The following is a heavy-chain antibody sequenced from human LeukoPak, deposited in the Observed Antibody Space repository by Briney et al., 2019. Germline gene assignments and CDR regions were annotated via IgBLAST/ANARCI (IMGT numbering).Heavy chain of an antibody. CDR3: ARDDRENSYFDY. V-gene: IGHV1-69*05. CDR2: IILIFGTA. J-gene: IGHJ4*02. CDR1: GGTFSSYA. Sequence: ASVKVSCKASGGTFSSYAISWVRQAPGQGLEWMGGIILIFGTANYAQKFQGRVTITTDESTSTAYMELRSLRSEDTAVYYCARDDRENSYFDYWGQGTLVTVSS.